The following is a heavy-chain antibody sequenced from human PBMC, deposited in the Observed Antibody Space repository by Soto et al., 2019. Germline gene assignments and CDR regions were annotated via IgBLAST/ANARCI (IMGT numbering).Heavy chain of an antibody. D-gene: IGHD6-13*01. CDR2: IIPIFGTA. J-gene: IGHJ5*02. CDR1: RGTFSSYT. V-gene: IGHV1-69*01. CDR3: ATDRIVAAGTTRGWFDP. Sequence: QVQLVQSGAEVQKPGSSVKVSCKASRGTFSSYTIRWVRQAPGQGLEWMGGIIPIFGTANYAQKFQGRVTISADESTSTAYMELNNLRSEDTAVYYCATDRIVAAGTTRGWFDPWGQGTPVTVSS.